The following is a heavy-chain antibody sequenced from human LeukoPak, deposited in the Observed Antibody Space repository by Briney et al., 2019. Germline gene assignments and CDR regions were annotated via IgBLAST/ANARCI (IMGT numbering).Heavy chain of an antibody. Sequence: SETLSLTCTVSGGSISSYYWSWIRQPPGKGLEWIGYIYYSGSTNYDPSLKSRVTISIDTSENHFSLRLSSVTAADTAVYYCARSPYYFDYWGQGTLVTVSS. CDR2: IYYSGST. J-gene: IGHJ4*02. V-gene: IGHV4-59*08. CDR3: ARSPYYFDY. CDR1: GGSISSYY.